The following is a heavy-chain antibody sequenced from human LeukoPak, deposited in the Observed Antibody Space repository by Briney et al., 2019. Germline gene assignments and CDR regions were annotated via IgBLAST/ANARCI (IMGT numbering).Heavy chain of an antibody. CDR3: AREELESGVVVVPAAKGFDY. J-gene: IGHJ4*02. Sequence: GGSLRLSCAASGFTFSDYYMSWIRQAPGKGLEWVSYISSSGSTIYYADSVKGRFTISRDNAKNSLYLQMNSLRAEDTAVYYCAREELESGVVVVPAAKGFDYWGQGTLVTVSS. V-gene: IGHV3-11*01. CDR2: ISSSGSTI. D-gene: IGHD2-2*01. CDR1: GFTFSDYY.